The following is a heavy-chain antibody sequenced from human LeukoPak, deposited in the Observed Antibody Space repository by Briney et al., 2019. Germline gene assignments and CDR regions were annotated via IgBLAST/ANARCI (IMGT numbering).Heavy chain of an antibody. CDR3: ATGRNTTTSGLGMDV. Sequence: GGSLRLPCAASEFTFIRYSMNWVRQAPGKGLEWVSFISSSSTYTYYADSVRGRFTVSRDNAKNSLYLQMNSLRDEDTALYYCATGRNTTTSGLGMDVWGKGTTVTVSS. V-gene: IGHV3-21*01. CDR1: EFTFIRYS. D-gene: IGHD6-25*01. CDR2: ISSSSTYT. J-gene: IGHJ6*03.